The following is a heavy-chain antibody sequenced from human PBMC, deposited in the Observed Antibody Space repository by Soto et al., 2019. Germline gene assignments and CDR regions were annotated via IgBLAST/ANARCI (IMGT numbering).Heavy chain of an antibody. V-gene: IGHV3-21*01. Sequence: EVQLVESGGGLVKPGGSLRLSCAASGFTFSSYNMNWVRQAPGKGLEWVSSLSSSSSYIYYADSVKGRFTISRDNAKNSLYLQMYSLRAEDTAVYYCAGGGIMYGDYRSMDVWGKGTTVTVSS. CDR1: GFTFSSYN. J-gene: IGHJ6*03. D-gene: IGHD4-17*01. CDR2: LSSSSSYI. CDR3: AGGGIMYGDYRSMDV.